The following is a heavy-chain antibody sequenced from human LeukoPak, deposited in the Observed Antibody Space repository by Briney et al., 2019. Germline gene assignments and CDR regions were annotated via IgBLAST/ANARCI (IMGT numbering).Heavy chain of an antibody. J-gene: IGHJ4*02. D-gene: IGHD4-11*01. CDR1: GVSITNYY. CDR2: VFYTGST. Sequence: PSETLSLTCIVSGVSITNYYWTWIRQPPGEGLEWIGYVFYTGSTNYNPSLESRVTISVDTSKNQFSLRLSSVTAADTAIYYCARLEMTTVYYFDFWGQGTLVTVSS. CDR3: ARLEMTTVYYFDF. V-gene: IGHV4-59*08.